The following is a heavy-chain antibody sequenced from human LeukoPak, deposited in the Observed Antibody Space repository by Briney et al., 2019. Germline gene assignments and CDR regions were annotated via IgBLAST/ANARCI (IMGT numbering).Heavy chain of an antibody. CDR2: ISGSGGST. CDR1: GFTFSSYA. J-gene: IGHJ4*02. CDR3: AKDHGFGELLALYFDY. Sequence: GGSLRLSCAASGFTFSSYAMSWVRQAPGKGLEWVSAISGSGGSTYYADSVKGRFTISRDNSKNTLYLQMNSLRAEDTAVYYCAKDHGFGELLALYFDYWGQGTLVTVSS. V-gene: IGHV3-23*01. D-gene: IGHD3-10*01.